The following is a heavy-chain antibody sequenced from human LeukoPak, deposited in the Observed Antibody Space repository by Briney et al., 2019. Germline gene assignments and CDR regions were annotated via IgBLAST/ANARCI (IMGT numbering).Heavy chain of an antibody. D-gene: IGHD2-21*02. Sequence: GGTLSLSCAASGFTFSIHRMSWVRQAPGKGLEGVANINQDGSQKYYVDSVKGRFTISRDNAKTSFFLQMSSLRAEDTSVYYCVAGDWGARDSFDLWGRGTMVTVSS. CDR3: VAGDWGARDSFDL. CDR1: GFTFSIHR. CDR2: INQDGSQK. J-gene: IGHJ3*01. V-gene: IGHV3-7*01.